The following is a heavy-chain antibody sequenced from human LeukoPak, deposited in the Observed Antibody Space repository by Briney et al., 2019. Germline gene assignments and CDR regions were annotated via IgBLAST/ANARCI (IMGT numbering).Heavy chain of an antibody. CDR2: ISGSGNGT. D-gene: IGHD5-18*01. J-gene: IGHJ4*02. V-gene: IGHV3-23*01. CDR1: GFTFRTYA. CDR3: AKLRDTAMVHFDY. Sequence: GGSLRLSCTASGFTFRTYAMNWVRQAPGKGLEWLSGISGSGNGTYYADSVKGRFTISRDNSKNTLYLQMNSLRAEDTAVYYCAKLRDTAMVHFDYWGQGTLVTVSS.